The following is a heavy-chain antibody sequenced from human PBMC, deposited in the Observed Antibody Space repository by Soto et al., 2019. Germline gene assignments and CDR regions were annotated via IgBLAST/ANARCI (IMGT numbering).Heavy chain of an antibody. V-gene: IGHV1-2*02. CDR3: ARDYPQKNTYYYDSSGYYDY. D-gene: IGHD3-22*01. CDR2: INPNSGGT. CDR1: GYTFTGYY. J-gene: IGHJ4*02. Sequence: ASVKVSCKASGYTFTGYYMRWVRQAPGQGLEWMGWINPNSGGTNYAQKFQGRVTMTRDTSISTAYMELSRLRSDDTAVYYCARDYPQKNTYYYDSSGYYDYWGQGTLVTVSS.